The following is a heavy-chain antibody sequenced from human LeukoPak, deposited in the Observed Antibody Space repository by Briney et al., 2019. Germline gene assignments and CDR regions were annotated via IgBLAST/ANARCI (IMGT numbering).Heavy chain of an antibody. CDR1: GYTFTSYG. CDR2: ISAYNGNT. Sequence: GASVKVSCKASGYTFTSYGINWVRQAPGQGLEWMGWISAYNGNTNYAQKLQGRVTMTTDTSTSTAYMELRSLRSDDTAVYYCARERGYDDFWSGYSSEYYFDYWGQGTLVTVSS. D-gene: IGHD3-3*01. V-gene: IGHV1-18*01. J-gene: IGHJ4*02. CDR3: ARERGYDDFWSGYSSEYYFDY.